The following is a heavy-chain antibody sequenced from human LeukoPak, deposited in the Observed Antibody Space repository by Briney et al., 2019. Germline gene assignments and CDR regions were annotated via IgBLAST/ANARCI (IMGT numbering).Heavy chain of an antibody. V-gene: IGHV1-69*05. CDR2: IIPIFGTA. D-gene: IGHD6-6*01. CDR1: GGTFSSYA. CDR3: ARVGIGAARPVAYFDY. J-gene: IGHJ4*02. Sequence: SVKISCKASGGTFSSYAISWVRHAPGQGLEWMGGIIPIFGTANYAQKFQGRVTITTDESTSTAYMELSSLRSEDTAVYYYARVGIGAARPVAYFDYWGQGTLVTVSS.